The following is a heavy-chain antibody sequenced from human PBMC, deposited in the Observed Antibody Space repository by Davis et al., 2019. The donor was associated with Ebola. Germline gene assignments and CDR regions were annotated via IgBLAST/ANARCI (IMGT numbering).Heavy chain of an antibody. V-gene: IGHV4-39*01. CDR1: GGSVSSSSYY. CDR2: IYHTGST. Sequence: MPSETLSLTCTVSGGSVSSSSYYWGWIRQPPGKGLEWIGSIYHTGSTYYNPSLKSRVTISIDTSKNQFSLKLSSVTATDTAVYYCARRWLQSSGEFDYWGQGTLVTVSS. D-gene: IGHD5-24*01. J-gene: IGHJ4*02. CDR3: ARRWLQSSGEFDY.